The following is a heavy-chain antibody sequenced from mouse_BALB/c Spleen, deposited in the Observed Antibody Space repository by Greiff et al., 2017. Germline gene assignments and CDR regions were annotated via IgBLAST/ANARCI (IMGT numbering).Heavy chain of an antibody. CDR2: IDPENGDT. CDR1: GFTIKDYY. J-gene: IGHJ4*01. V-gene: IGHV14-4*02. D-gene: IGHD2-14*01. CDR3: NGYYRYEDYAMDY. Sequence: EVQLQQSGAELVRSGASVKLSCTASGFTIKDYYMHWVKQRPEQGLEWIGWIDPENGDTEYDPKFQGKATMTADTSSNTAYLQLRSLTSEDTAVDYCNGYYRYEDYAMDYWGQGTSVTVSS.